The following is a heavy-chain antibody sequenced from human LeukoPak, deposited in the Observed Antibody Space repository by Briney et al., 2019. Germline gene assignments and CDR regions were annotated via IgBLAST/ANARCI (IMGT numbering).Heavy chain of an antibody. J-gene: IGHJ5*02. V-gene: IGHV3-21*04. CDR1: GFSFSTYS. CDR2: ISRNSRYI. Sequence: KAGGSLRLSCAASGFSFSTYSMNWVRQAPGKGLEWVSSISRNSRYIYYADSMRGRFTISRDNAENSLYLQMNSLRAEDTALYYCARDPSGSYSSWFDPWGQGTLVTVSS. D-gene: IGHD1-26*01. CDR3: ARDPSGSYSSWFDP.